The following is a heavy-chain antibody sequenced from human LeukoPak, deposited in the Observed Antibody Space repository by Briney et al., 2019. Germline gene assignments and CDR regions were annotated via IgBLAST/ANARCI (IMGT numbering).Heavy chain of an antibody. CDR3: ARGIWSTTVTACYLDY. CDR1: GYTFTGYY. V-gene: IGHV1-3*03. J-gene: IGHJ4*02. CDR2: IDAGNGRT. Sequence: GASVKVSCKASGYTFTGYYMQWVRQAPGQRLEWMGWIDAGNGRTKYSQDFQGRVTITRDTSASIACMELSSLRSDDMAVYYCARGIWSTTVTACYLDYWGQGTLVTVSS. D-gene: IGHD4-17*01.